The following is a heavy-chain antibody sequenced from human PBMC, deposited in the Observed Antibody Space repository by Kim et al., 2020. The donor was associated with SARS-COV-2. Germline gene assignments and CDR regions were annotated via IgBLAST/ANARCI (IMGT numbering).Heavy chain of an antibody. J-gene: IGHJ3*02. CDR1: GGSIYNYY. V-gene: IGHV4-59*08. Sequence: SETLSLTCTVSGGSIYNYYWSWIRQPPGKGLEWIGYVYYSGSTNYNPSLRSRVTISVDTSRNEFSLKLSSVTAAGTAVYYCARHRFDWRDYAFDMWGQGT. D-gene: IGHD1-1*01. CDR2: VYYSGST. CDR3: ARHRFDWRDYAFDM.